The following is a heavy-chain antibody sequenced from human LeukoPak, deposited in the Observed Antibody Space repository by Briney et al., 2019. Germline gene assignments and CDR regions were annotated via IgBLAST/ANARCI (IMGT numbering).Heavy chain of an antibody. CDR2: ISYDGSNK. CDR3: ATRDEGHYMDV. Sequence: GGSLRLSCAASGFTFSSYGMHWVRQAPGKGLEWVAVISYDGSNKYYADSVKGRFTISRDNSKNTLYLQMNSLRAEDTAVYYCATRDEGHYMDVWGKGTTVTVSS. CDR1: GFTFSSYG. J-gene: IGHJ6*03. D-gene: IGHD5-24*01. V-gene: IGHV3-30*03.